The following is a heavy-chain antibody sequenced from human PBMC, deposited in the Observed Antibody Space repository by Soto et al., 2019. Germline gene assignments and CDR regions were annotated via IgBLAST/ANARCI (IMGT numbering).Heavy chain of an antibody. CDR3: AKVKYDSSGYYRNFDY. V-gene: IGHV1-69*01. CDR2: IIPRFGTA. Sequence: QVQLVQSGADVKKPGSSVKVSCKASGGTFSSYAISWVRQAPGQGLEWVGGIIPRFGTANYAQKFQGRVTITADESTSTAYMELSSLRSEDTATYYCAKVKYDSSGYYRNFDYWGQGTLVTVSS. D-gene: IGHD3-22*01. CDR1: GGTFSSYA. J-gene: IGHJ4*02.